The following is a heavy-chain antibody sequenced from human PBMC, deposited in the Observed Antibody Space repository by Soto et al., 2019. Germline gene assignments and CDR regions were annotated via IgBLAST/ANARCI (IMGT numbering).Heavy chain of an antibody. V-gene: IGHV4-39*01. J-gene: IGHJ4*02. CDR3: ARHSAHYYDSSGYHDY. Sequence: SETLSLTCTVSGGYISSSSYYWGWIRQPPGKGLEWIGSIYYSGSTYYNPSLKSRVTISVDTSKNQFSLKLSSVTAADTAVYYCARHSAHYYDSSGYHDYWGQGTLVTV. D-gene: IGHD3-22*01. CDR2: IYYSGST. CDR1: GGYISSSSYY.